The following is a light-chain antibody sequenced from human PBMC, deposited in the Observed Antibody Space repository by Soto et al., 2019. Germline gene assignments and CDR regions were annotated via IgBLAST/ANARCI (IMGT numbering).Light chain of an antibody. V-gene: IGKV3-15*01. CDR3: QQYNNWPPGIT. CDR1: QSVSSN. Sequence: EIVMTQSPATLSVSPGERATLSCRASQSVSSNLAWYQQKPGQAPRLLLYGASTRATGNPARFSGSGSGTKLTLTISSLQSEEFAVYYCQQYNNWPPGITFGQGTRLEIK. J-gene: IGKJ5*01. CDR2: GAS.